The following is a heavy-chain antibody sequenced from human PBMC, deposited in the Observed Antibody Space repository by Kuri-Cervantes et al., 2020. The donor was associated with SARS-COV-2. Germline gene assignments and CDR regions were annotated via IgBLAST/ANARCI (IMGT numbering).Heavy chain of an antibody. CDR2: IIPIFGTA. V-gene: IGHV1-69*05. Sequence: SVKVSCKASGGTFSSYAIGWVRQAPGQGLEWMGGIIPIFGTANYAQKFQGRVTITTDESTSTAYMELSSLRSEDTAVYYCARDRGQLGIGVYYYYYMDVWGKGTTVTVSS. D-gene: IGHD7-27*01. J-gene: IGHJ6*03. CDR1: GGTFSSYA. CDR3: ARDRGQLGIGVYYYYYMDV.